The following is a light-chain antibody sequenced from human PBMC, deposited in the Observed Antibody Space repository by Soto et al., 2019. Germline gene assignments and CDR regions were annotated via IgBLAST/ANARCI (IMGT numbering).Light chain of an antibody. CDR3: QSYDSSLSGVV. CDR1: SSNIGAGYD. Sequence: QLVLTQPPSVSGAPGQRVTISCTGSSSNIGAGYDVHWYQQLPGTAPPLLIYGNSNRPSGVPDRFSGSKSGTSASLAITGLQAEDEADYYCQSYDSSLSGVVFGGGTKLTVL. V-gene: IGLV1-40*01. CDR2: GNS. J-gene: IGLJ2*01.